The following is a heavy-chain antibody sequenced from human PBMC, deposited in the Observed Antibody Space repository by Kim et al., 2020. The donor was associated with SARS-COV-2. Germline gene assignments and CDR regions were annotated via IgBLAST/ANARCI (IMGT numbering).Heavy chain of an antibody. CDR1: GFTFSSYA. D-gene: IGHD3-10*01. J-gene: IGHJ6*01. CDR2: ISYDGNNK. Sequence: GGSLRLSCAASGFTFSSYAMHWVRQAPGKGLEWVAVISYDGNNKYYADSVKGRFTISRDNSKNTLYLQMDSLRAEDTAVFYCARDTAGGSGSLNYYYYYG. CDR3: ARDTAGGSGSLNYYYYYG. V-gene: IGHV3-30*04.